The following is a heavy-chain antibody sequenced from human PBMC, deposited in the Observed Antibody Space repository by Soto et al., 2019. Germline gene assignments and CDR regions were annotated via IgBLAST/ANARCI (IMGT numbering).Heavy chain of an antibody. D-gene: IGHD6-13*01. V-gene: IGHV4-31*03. J-gene: IGHJ6*02. CDR3: ARRNGSWHYYYGMDV. CDR1: GGSISSGGYY. Sequence: QVQLQESGPGLVKPSQTLSLTCTVSGGSISSGGYYWSWVRQHPGKGLEWIGYIYYSGSTYYNPSLKSRVTISVDTSKNQFSLKLSSVTAADTAVYYCARRNGSWHYYYGMDVWGQGTTVTVSS. CDR2: IYYSGST.